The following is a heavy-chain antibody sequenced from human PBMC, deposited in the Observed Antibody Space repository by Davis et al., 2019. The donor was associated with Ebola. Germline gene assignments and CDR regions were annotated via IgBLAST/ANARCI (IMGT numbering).Heavy chain of an antibody. J-gene: IGHJ4*02. CDR1: GFTFRIYS. CDR3: AKDGISYSSSSHAQY. CDR2: ISHDGSRK. D-gene: IGHD5-18*01. V-gene: IGHV3-30-3*02. Sequence: PGGSLRLSCAASGFTFRIYSMHWVRQAPGKGLEWVAVISHDGSRKDYGSSVVGRFTVSRDNSKSTVFLQMDSLRLDDTAVYYCAKDGISYSSSSHAQYWGLGTLVTVSS.